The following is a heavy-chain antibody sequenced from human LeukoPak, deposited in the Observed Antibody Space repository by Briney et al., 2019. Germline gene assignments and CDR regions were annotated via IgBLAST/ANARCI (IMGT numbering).Heavy chain of an antibody. Sequence: GGSLRLSCAASGFTFSSYSVNWVRQAPGKGLEWVSSISSSSSYIYYADSVKGRFTISRDNAKNSLYLQMNSLRAEDTAVYYCAREVISTPSYFDYWGQGILVTVSS. CDR3: AREVISTPSYFDY. CDR1: GFTFSSYS. J-gene: IGHJ4*02. CDR2: ISSSSSYI. V-gene: IGHV3-21*01. D-gene: IGHD2-2*01.